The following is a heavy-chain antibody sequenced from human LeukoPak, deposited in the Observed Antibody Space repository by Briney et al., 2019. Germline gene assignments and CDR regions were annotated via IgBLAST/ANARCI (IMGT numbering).Heavy chain of an antibody. D-gene: IGHD5-12*01. J-gene: IGHJ4*02. CDR2: IYYSGST. Sequence: NPSETLSLTCTVSGGSISSSSYYWGWIRQPPGKGLEWIGSIYYSGSTYYNPSLKSRVTISVDKSKNQFSLKLSSVTAADTAVYYCARSTDRGYSGYGFDYWGQGTLVIVSP. V-gene: IGHV4-39*07. CDR3: ARSTDRGYSGYGFDY. CDR1: GGSISSSSYY.